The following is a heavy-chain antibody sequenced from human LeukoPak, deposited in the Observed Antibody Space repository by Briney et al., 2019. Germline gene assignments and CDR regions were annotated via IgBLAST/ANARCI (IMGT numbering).Heavy chain of an antibody. CDR1: GYSFTSYW. CDR3: ARLRIAVAGRRYFDY. Sequence: GESLKISCKGSGYSFTSYWIGWVRQMPGKGLEWMEIIYPGDSDTRYSPSFQGQVTISADKSISTAYLQWSSLKASDTAMYYCARLRIAVAGRRYFDYWGQGTLVTVSS. CDR2: IYPGDSDT. J-gene: IGHJ4*02. D-gene: IGHD6-19*01. V-gene: IGHV5-51*01.